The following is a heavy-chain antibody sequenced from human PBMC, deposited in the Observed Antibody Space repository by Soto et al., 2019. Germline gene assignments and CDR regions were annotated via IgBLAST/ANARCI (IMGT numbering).Heavy chain of an antibody. Sequence: QVQLVESGGGVVQPGRSPRLSCAASGFTFSSYAMHWVRQAPGKGLEWVAVMSYDGSNKYYTDSVKGRFTISRDNSKNTLYLQMNSLRAEDTAVYYCARPLWRDDYNWGYFDLWGRGTLVTVSS. J-gene: IGHJ2*01. CDR3: ARPLWRDDYNWGYFDL. CDR1: GFTFSSYA. CDR2: MSYDGSNK. V-gene: IGHV3-30-3*01. D-gene: IGHD4-4*01.